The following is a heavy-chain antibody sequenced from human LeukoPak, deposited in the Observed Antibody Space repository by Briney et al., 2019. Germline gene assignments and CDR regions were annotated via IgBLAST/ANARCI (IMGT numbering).Heavy chain of an antibody. Sequence: SETLSLTCTVSGGSISTSSSYWGWIRQPPGKGLEWIGNIHYSGSTYYNQSLKSRVTISVDTSKNQFSLKLSSVTAADTAVYYCARRPYYDFWSGYWQPNDYWGQGTLVTVSS. V-gene: IGHV4-39*07. J-gene: IGHJ4*02. CDR1: GGSISTSSSY. CDR3: ARRPYYDFWSGYWQPNDY. D-gene: IGHD3-3*01. CDR2: IHYSGST.